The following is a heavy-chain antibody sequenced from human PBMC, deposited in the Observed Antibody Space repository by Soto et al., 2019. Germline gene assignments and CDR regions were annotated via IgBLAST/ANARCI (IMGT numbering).Heavy chain of an antibody. CDR2: IRSKANSYAT. V-gene: IGHV3-73*01. CDR1: GFTFSGSA. J-gene: IGHJ4*02. CDR3: TRHLDTRYFWSGHYAFDY. D-gene: IGHD3-3*01. Sequence: GGSLTLSCAASGFTFSGSAMHWVRQASGKGLEWVGRIRSKANSYATAYAASVKGRFTISRDDSKNTAYLQMNSLKTEDTAVYYCTRHLDTRYFWSGHYAFDYWGQGTLVTVSS.